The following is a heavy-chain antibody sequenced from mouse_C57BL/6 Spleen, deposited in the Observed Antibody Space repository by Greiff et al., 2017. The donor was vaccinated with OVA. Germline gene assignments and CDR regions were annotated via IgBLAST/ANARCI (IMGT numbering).Heavy chain of an antibody. V-gene: IGHV5-4*03. CDR2: ISDGGSYT. Sequence: EVMLVESGGGLVKPGGSLKLSCAASGFTFSSYAMSWVRQTPEKRLEWVATISDGGSYTYYPDNVKGRFTISRDNAKNNLYLQMSHLKSEDTAMYYCARGYYYGSSYYFDYWGQGTTLTVSS. CDR1: GFTFSSYA. D-gene: IGHD1-1*01. J-gene: IGHJ2*01. CDR3: ARGYYYGSSYYFDY.